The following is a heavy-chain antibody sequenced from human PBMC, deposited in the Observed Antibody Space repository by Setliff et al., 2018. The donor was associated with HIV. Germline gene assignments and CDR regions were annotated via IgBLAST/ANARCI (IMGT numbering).Heavy chain of an antibody. D-gene: IGHD7-27*01. J-gene: IGHJ3*02. CDR3: ARIPTGGAFDI. V-gene: IGHV1-69*10. CDR1: GGTFTNSA. CDR2: LVPILGIA. Sequence: SVKVSCKASGGTFTNSAIGWVRPAPGQGLEWMGALVPILGIANAAQKVQGRVTITTDESTNTAYMELSSRRSEDTAGYYCARIPTGGAFDIWGQGTVVT.